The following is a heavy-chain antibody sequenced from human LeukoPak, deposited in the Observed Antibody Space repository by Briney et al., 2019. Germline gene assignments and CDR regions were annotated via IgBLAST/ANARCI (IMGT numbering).Heavy chain of an antibody. D-gene: IGHD3-22*01. CDR2: IVGGGDSA. J-gene: IGHJ4*02. Sequence: GGSLRLSCAASGFTFSSYAMSWVRQAPGEGPEWVSAIVGGGDSAYYADSVKGRFTISRDNSKNTLYLQMNSLRAEDTAVYYCAKDQLRYYDSSGYYRLWGQGALVTVSS. CDR3: AKDQLRYYDSSGYYRL. CDR1: GFTFSSYA. V-gene: IGHV3-23*01.